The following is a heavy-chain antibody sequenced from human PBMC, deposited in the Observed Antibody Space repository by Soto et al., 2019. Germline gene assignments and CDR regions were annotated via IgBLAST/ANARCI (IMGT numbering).Heavy chain of an antibody. J-gene: IGHJ6*02. D-gene: IGHD2-15*01. Sequence: SVKVSCNASGGTFSSYAISWVRQAPGQGLEWMGGIIPIFGTANYAQKFQGRVTITADESTSTAYMELGSLRSEDTAVYYCARDGYCSGGSCYSALDYYYYGMDVWGQGTTVTVSS. V-gene: IGHV1-69*13. CDR1: GGTFSSYA. CDR3: ARDGYCSGGSCYSALDYYYYGMDV. CDR2: IIPIFGTA.